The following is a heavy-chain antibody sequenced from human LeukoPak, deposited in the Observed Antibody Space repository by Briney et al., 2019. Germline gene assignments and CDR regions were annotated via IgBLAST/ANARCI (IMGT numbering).Heavy chain of an antibody. V-gene: IGHV3-15*01. CDR2: IKSKTDGGTT. J-gene: IGHJ4*02. CDR1: GFTFSNAW. D-gene: IGHD1-26*01. Sequence: KAGGSLRLACAASGFTFSNAWMSWVRQAPGKGLKWVGRIKSKTDGGTTDYAAPVKGRFTISRDDSKNTLYLQMNSLKTEDTAVYYCTTRIRVGASFDDYWGQGTLVTVSS. CDR3: TTRIRVGASFDDY.